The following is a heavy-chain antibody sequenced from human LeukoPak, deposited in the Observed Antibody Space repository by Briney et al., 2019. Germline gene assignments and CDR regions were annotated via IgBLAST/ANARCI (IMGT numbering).Heavy chain of an antibody. Sequence: GGSLRPSCAASGFTVRTHSMSWVRQAPGKGLEWVSVIYGGGSTYYADSVNGRFTISRDSSKNTLFLQMNSLRAEDTALYYCASAREYCGGAECYEYFQHWGQGTLVTVSS. CDR1: GFTVRTHS. D-gene: IGHD2-21*01. CDR3: ASAREYCGGAECYEYFQH. J-gene: IGHJ1*01. CDR2: IYGGGST. V-gene: IGHV3-53*01.